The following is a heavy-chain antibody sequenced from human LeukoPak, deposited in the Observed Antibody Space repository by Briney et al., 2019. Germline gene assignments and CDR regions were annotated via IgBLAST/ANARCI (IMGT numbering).Heavy chain of an antibody. CDR2: MNPNSGNT. D-gene: IGHD3-22*01. CDR3: TRDPYYYGSSGYGRDAFDI. J-gene: IGHJ3*02. CDR1: GYTFTSYD. Sequence: ASVKVSCKASGYTFTSYDINWVRQATGQGLEWMGWMNPNSGNTGYAQKFQGRVTMTRNTSISTAYMELSSLRSEDTAVYYCTRDPYYYGSSGYGRDAFDIWGQGTMVTVSS. V-gene: IGHV1-8*01.